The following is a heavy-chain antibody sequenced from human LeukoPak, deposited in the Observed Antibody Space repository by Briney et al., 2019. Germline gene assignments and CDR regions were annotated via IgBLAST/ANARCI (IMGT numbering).Heavy chain of an antibody. CDR2: IYYSGST. Sequence: SETLSLTCTVSRGSISSSSYYWGWIRQPPGKGLEWIGSIYYSGSTYYNPSLKSRVTISVDTSKNQFSLKLSSVTAADTAVYYCARDLGLDYWGQGTLVTVSS. J-gene: IGHJ4*02. V-gene: IGHV4-39*07. CDR1: RGSISSSSYY. CDR3: ARDLGLDY.